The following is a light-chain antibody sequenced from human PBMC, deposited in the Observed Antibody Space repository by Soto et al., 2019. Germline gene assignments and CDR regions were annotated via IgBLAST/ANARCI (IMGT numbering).Light chain of an antibody. CDR3: SSYTSISTVV. CDR1: SSDVGGYNY. CDR2: EVT. V-gene: IGLV2-14*01. J-gene: IGLJ2*01. Sequence: QSALTQPASVSGSPGQSITISCTGTSSDVGGYNYVSWYQQHPGKAPTLMSYEVTHRASGVSNRFSGSKSGNTASLTISWLQAEDETHYYCSSYTSISTVVFGGGTKVTVL.